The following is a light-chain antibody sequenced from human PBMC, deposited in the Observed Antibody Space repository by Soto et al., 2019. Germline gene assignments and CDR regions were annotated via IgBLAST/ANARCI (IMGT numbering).Light chain of an antibody. J-gene: IGKJ1*01. Sequence: EIVLTQSPGTLSLSPGERATLSCRVSQSVTSNYIAWYQQKPGQAPSLLIYGASSRATGIPDRFSGSGSGTDFTLTISRLEPADFAVYYCQRYGSSRPWTFGQGTKVDIK. CDR3: QRYGSSRPWT. CDR2: GAS. CDR1: QSVTSNY. V-gene: IGKV3-20*01.